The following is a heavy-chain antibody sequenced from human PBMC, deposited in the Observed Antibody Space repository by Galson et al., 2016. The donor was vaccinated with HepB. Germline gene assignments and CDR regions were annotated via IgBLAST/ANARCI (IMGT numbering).Heavy chain of an antibody. J-gene: IGHJ4*02. Sequence: SETLSLTCAVYGGSLSDYYWTWIRQPPGKGLEWIGEINHSGSTNYNPSLKSRLTISVDTSKNQFSLKLNSVTAADTAVYYCARGLVYARIPPRLDSWGQGTLVTVSS. CDR2: INHSGST. V-gene: IGHV4-34*01. CDR1: GGSLSDYY. CDR3: ARGLVYARIPPRLDS. D-gene: IGHD2-8*01.